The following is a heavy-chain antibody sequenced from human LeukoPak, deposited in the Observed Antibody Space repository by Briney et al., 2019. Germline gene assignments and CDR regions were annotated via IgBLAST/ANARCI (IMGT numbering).Heavy chain of an antibody. D-gene: IGHD3-10*01. CDR2: INPNSGGT. V-gene: IGHV1-2*02. Sequence: ASVKVSCKASGYTFTGYYMHWVRRGPGQGLEWMGWINPNSGGTNYAQKFQGRVTMTRDTSISTAYMELSRLRSDDTAVYYCARSPTVRGVHFDYWGQGTLVTVSS. CDR1: GYTFTGYY. J-gene: IGHJ4*02. CDR3: ARSPTVRGVHFDY.